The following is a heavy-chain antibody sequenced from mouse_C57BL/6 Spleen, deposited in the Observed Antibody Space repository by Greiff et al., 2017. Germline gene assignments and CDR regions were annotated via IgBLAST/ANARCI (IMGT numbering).Heavy chain of an antibody. Sequence: QVQLQQPGAELVRPGSSVKLSCKASGYTFTSYWMDWVKQRPGQGLEWIGNIYPSDSETHYNQKFKDKATLTVDKSSSTAYMQLSSLTSEDSAVYYSARTAPATGFAYWGQGTLVTVSA. CDR1: GYTFTSYW. CDR3: ARTAPATGFAY. V-gene: IGHV1-61*01. D-gene: IGHD3-2*01. J-gene: IGHJ3*01. CDR2: IYPSDSET.